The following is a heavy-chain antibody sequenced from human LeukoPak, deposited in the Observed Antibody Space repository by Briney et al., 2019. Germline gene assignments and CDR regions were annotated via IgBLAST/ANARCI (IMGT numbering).Heavy chain of an antibody. CDR2: IYHSGST. Sequence: SQTLSLTCTVSGGSISSGGYYWSWIRQPPGKGLEWIGYIYHSGSTYYNPSLKSRVTISVDRSKNQFSLKLSSVTAADTAVYYCARDKAARGYYYYYMDVWGKGTTVTVSS. CDR1: GGSISSGGYY. J-gene: IGHJ6*03. V-gene: IGHV4-30-2*01. CDR3: ARDKAARGYYYYYMDV.